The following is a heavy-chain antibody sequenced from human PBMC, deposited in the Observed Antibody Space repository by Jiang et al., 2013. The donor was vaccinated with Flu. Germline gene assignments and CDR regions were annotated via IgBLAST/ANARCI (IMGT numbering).Heavy chain of an antibody. CDR2: ITWNAGST. J-gene: IGHJ4*02. Sequence: QLLESGGRVVRPGESLRLSCAASGFSFEDYGMSWVRQAPGKGLEWVSGITWNAGSTGYAESVKGRFTISRDNAKKSLYLQLNSLGADDTALYYCARDFRSGYSIDVWGQGTLVTVSS. V-gene: IGHV3-20*04. CDR1: GFSFEDYG. CDR3: ARDFRSGYSIDV. D-gene: IGHD3-3*01.